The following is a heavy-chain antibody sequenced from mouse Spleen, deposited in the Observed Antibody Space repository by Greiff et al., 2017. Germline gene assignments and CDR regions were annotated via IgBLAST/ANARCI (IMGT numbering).Heavy chain of an antibody. Sequence: VQLQQSGAELVRPGASVTLSCKASGYTFTDYEMHWVKQTPVHGLEWIGAIDPETGGTAYNQKFKGKAILTADKSSSTAYMELRSLTSEDSAVYYCTRCNYYGSRGVFDYWGQGTTLTVSS. CDR1: GYTFTDYE. V-gene: IGHV1-15*01. CDR2: IDPETGGT. D-gene: IGHD1-1*01. J-gene: IGHJ2*01. CDR3: TRCNYYGSRGVFDY.